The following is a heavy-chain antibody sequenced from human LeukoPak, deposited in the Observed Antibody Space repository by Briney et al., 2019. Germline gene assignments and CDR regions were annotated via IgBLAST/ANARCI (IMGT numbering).Heavy chain of an antibody. D-gene: IGHD3-3*01. CDR2: IYTSGST. Sequence: PSQTLSLTCIVSGGSISSGSYYWSWIRQPAGKGLEWIGRIYTSGSTNYNPSLKSRVTISVDTSKNQFSLKLSSVTAADTAVYYCARDVRFLDTYYYYMDVWGKGTTVTVSS. CDR1: GGSISSGSYY. J-gene: IGHJ6*03. CDR3: ARDVRFLDTYYYYMDV. V-gene: IGHV4-61*02.